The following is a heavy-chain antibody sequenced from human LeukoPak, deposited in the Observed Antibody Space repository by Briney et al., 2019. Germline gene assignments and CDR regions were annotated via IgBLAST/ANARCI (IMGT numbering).Heavy chain of an antibody. CDR1: GFTFSDSY. D-gene: IGHD2-15*01. CDR3: ARGYCSGGTCYLFDY. V-gene: IGHV3-11*04. CDR2: ISSSGGTV. J-gene: IGHJ4*02. Sequence: GGSLRLSCAASGFTFSDSYMSWIRQAPGKGLEWISYISSSGGTVYYADSVKGRFSISRDNAKNSLYLQMNSLRAEDTAVYYCARGYCSGGTCYLFDYWGQGTLVTVSS.